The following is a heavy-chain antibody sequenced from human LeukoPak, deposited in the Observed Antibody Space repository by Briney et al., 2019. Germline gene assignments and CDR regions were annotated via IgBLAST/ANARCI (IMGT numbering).Heavy chain of an antibody. CDR3: AVEAKGDCSSTSCYVDY. CDR1: GYTFTSYG. D-gene: IGHD2-2*01. CDR2: ISAYNDNT. V-gene: IGHV1-18*01. J-gene: IGHJ4*02. Sequence: ASVKVSCKASGYTFTSYGITWVRQAPGQGLEGMGWISAYNDNTNYAQKLQGRVTMTTDTSTSTAYMELRSLRSDDTAVYYCAVEAKGDCSSTSCYVDYWGQGTLVTVSS.